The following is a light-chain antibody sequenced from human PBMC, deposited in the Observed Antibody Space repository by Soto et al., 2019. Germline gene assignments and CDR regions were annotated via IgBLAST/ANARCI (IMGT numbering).Light chain of an antibody. Sequence: EIVMTQSPATLSVSPGERATLSCRSSQSVGSDLAWYHQKPGQAPRLIIYGASTRATGIPARFSGSGSGTEFTLTISSLQPDDFATYYCQQYNSYSWTFGQGTKVDIK. CDR2: GAS. CDR3: QQYNSYSWT. J-gene: IGKJ1*01. V-gene: IGKV3-15*01. CDR1: QSVGSD.